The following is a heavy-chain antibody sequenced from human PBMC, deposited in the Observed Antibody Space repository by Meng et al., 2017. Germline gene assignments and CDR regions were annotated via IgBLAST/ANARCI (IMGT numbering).Heavy chain of an antibody. D-gene: IGHD2-2*01. CDR3: ARTGYCSSTSCYGPRDYNFYYGMDV. J-gene: IGHJ6*02. CDR1: GYSLTRYD. CDR2: MNPNSGNT. V-gene: IGHV1-8*03. Sequence: ASEKVSCKASGYSLTRYDINRLRQATGQGLEWMGWMNPNSGNTGYAQEFQGRITITGNTSISTAYMGLDSLRSEDTAVYYCARTGYCSSTSCYGPRDYNFYYGMDVWGQGTTVTVSS.